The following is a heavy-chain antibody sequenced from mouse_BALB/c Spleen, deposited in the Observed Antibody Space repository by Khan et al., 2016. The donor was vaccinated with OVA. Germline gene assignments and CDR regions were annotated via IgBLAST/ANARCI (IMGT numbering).Heavy chain of an antibody. CDR1: GFTFSDYG. Sequence: EVELVESGGGLVQPGGSRKLSCAASGFTFSDYGMAWVRQAPGQGPEWVAFISNLTYSIYYADTVTGRFTISRENAKNTLYLEMSSLRSEDTAMDYCARLYYGSSWAYGGQGTLVTVSA. CDR3: ARLYYGSSWAY. J-gene: IGHJ3*01. CDR2: ISNLTYSI. V-gene: IGHV5-15*02. D-gene: IGHD1-1*01.